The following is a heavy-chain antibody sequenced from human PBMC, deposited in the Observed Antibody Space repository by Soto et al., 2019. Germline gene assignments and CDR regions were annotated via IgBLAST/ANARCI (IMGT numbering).Heavy chain of an antibody. V-gene: IGHV1-2*04. CDR3: ARAGGYCSSTSCYPHPYYYYYYGMDV. CDR2: INPNSGGT. Sequence: RQGLEWMGWINPNSGGTNYAQKFQGWVTMTRDTSISTAYMELSRLRSDDTAVYYCARAGGYCSSTSCYPHPYYYYYYGMDVWGQGTTVTVSS. D-gene: IGHD2-2*01. J-gene: IGHJ6*02.